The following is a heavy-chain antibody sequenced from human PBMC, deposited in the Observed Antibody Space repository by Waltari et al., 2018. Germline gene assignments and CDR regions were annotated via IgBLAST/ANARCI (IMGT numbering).Heavy chain of an antibody. Sequence: EVQLLESGGGLVQPGGSLRLSCAASGFNFNTYAMSWVRQAPGKGLEWVSAISPSGGNTHYGDSVKGRFSISRDNSKNTLYLQLNSLRAEDTAVYYCAKDRDESEPYCGSDCYWDYWGQGTLVTVSS. CDR1: GFNFNTYA. CDR2: ISPSGGNT. V-gene: IGHV3-23*01. D-gene: IGHD2-21*01. CDR3: AKDRDESEPYCGSDCYWDY. J-gene: IGHJ4*02.